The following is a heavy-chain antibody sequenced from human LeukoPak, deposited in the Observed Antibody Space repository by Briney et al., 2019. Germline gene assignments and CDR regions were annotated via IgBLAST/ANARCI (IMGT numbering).Heavy chain of an antibody. V-gene: IGHV4-59*01. Sequence: SETLSLTCTVSGGSINSYCWSWIRQPPGKGLEWIGYIYYSGSTNYNPSLRSRITISVDTSKNQFSLKLSSVTAADTAMYYCARVGYYDSSGYYSGLFDYWGQGTLVTVSS. J-gene: IGHJ4*02. D-gene: IGHD3-22*01. CDR2: IYYSGST. CDR3: ARVGYYDSSGYYSGLFDY. CDR1: GGSINSYC.